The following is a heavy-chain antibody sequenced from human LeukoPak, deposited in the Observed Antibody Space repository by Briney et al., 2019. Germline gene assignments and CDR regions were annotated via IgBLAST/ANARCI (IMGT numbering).Heavy chain of an antibody. CDR1: GFTFSNYC. D-gene: IGHD1-26*01. Sequence: GGSLRLSCAASGFTFSNYCMSWVRQAPGKGLEWVSALTGSGDNTYYADSVKGRFTISRDNFKNTLYLQMNSLRTEDTAVYYCAKAHFGVGATHYFDSWGQGTLVTVSS. J-gene: IGHJ4*02. V-gene: IGHV3-23*01. CDR2: LTGSGDNT. CDR3: AKAHFGVGATHYFDS.